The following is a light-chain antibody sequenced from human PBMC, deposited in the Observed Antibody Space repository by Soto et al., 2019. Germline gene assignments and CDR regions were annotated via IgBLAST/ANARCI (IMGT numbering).Light chain of an antibody. CDR3: TSYTSSSARV. CDR1: CSDVGGYDY. J-gene: IGLJ1*01. Sequence: QSALTQPAPVSGSPGQSITISCTGTCSDVGGYDYVSWYQQHPGKAPKLIIYEVSNRPSGISNRFSGSKSGNTASLTISGLQAEDEADYYCTSYTSSSARVFGTGTKVTVL. CDR2: EVS. V-gene: IGLV2-14*01.